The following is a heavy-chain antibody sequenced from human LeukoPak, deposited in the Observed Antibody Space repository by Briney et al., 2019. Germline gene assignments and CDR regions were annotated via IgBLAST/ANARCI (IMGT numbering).Heavy chain of an antibody. CDR3: AKIYSSSWYGLIDY. J-gene: IGHJ4*02. CDR1: GFTFSSYA. D-gene: IGHD6-13*01. CDR2: ISGSGGST. Sequence: GGSLRLSCAASGFTFSSYAMSWVRQAPGKGLEWVSAISGSGGSTYYADSVKGRFTISRDNSKNTLYLRMNGLRAEDTAVYYCAKIYSSSWYGLIDYWGQGTLVTVSS. V-gene: IGHV3-23*01.